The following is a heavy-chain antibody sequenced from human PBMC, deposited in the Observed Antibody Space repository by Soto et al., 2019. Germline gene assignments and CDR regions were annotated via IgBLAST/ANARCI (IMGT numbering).Heavy chain of an antibody. CDR2: ISSSGGST. D-gene: IGHD3-3*01. J-gene: IGHJ4*02. V-gene: IGHV3-23*01. CDR1: GFTFSSYA. Sequence: GGSLRLSCAASGFTFSSYAMSWVRQAPGKGLEWVSAISSSGGSTYYADSVKGRFTISRDNSKNTLYLQMNSLRAEDTAVYYCAKDPFEGHYDFWSGPGSSDYWGQGTLVTVSS. CDR3: AKDPFEGHYDFWSGPGSSDY.